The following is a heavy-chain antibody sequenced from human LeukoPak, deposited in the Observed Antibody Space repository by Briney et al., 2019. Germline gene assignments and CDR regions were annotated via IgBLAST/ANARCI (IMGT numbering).Heavy chain of an antibody. D-gene: IGHD6-13*01. CDR3: AKDYSSSWYYFDY. CDR1: GFTFTYA. CDR2: ISGSGGST. Sequence: PGGSLRLSCAASGFTFTYAMSWVRQAPGKGLEWVSVISGSGGSTYYADSVKGRFTISRDNSKNTLYLQMNSLRAEDTAVYYCAKDYSSSWYYFDYWGQGTLVTVSS. V-gene: IGHV3-23*01. J-gene: IGHJ4*02.